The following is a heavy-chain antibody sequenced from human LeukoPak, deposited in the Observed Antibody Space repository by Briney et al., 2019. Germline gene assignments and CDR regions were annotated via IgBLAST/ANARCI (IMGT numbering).Heavy chain of an antibody. CDR1: GFTFSSYW. CDR2: IKEDGSER. CDR3: AEHGITMIGGV. D-gene: IGHD3-10*02. V-gene: IGHV3-7*01. Sequence: GGSLRLSCAASGFTFSSYWMSWVRQAPGKGLEWVANIKEDGSERYYVDSVKGRSTISRDNAKNSLYLQMNSLRAEYTAVYYCAEHGITMIGGVWGKGTTVTISS. J-gene: IGHJ6*04.